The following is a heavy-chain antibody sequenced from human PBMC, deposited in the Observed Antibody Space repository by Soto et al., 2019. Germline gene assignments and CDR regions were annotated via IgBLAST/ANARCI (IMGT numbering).Heavy chain of an antibody. J-gene: IGHJ6*02. Sequence: SGPTLVHPTDPLTLTCTLSGFSLGNGRMGGSWIRQPPGKPLEWLAHFFSDAERSYSASMQSRLTMSMDTSGSQVVLIMTNMDPVDTATYYCARMDGGSNYYAMDVWGPGTTVTVSS. D-gene: IGHD4-17*01. V-gene: IGHV2-26*01. CDR2: FFSDAER. CDR1: GFSLGNGRMG. CDR3: ARMDGGSNYYAMDV.